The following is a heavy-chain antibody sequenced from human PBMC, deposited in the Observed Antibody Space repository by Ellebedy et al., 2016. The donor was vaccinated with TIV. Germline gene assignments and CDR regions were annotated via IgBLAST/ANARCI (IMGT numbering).Heavy chain of an antibody. D-gene: IGHD2/OR15-2a*01. J-gene: IGHJ6*02. Sequence: PGGSLRLSCAASGFTSSSFGMNWVRQAPGKGLEWVSAISANGGGTYFADSVKGRFSISRNNSKSTLSLQMDSLTAEDTAVYYCAKDSRQTLVQGRDYYGMDVWGQGTTVTVSS. V-gene: IGHV3-23*01. CDR3: AKDSRQTLVQGRDYYGMDV. CDR2: ISANGGGT. CDR1: GFTSSSFG.